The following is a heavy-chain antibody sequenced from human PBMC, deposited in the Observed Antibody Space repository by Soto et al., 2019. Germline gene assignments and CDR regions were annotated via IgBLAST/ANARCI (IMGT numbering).Heavy chain of an antibody. CDR2: IYPGASDT. Sequence: PGAPLKMSCGSSGDSFTIYWICWVQQMPGKGVEWMGIIYPGASDTRYSPSFQGQVTISADKTISTAYMQWSSLKASDTAMYYCARPNTMVRGVIIKPPANWFDPWGQGTVVTLS. V-gene: IGHV5-51*07. J-gene: IGHJ5*02. CDR1: GDSFTIYW. CDR3: ARPNTMVRGVIIKPPANWFDP. D-gene: IGHD3-10*01.